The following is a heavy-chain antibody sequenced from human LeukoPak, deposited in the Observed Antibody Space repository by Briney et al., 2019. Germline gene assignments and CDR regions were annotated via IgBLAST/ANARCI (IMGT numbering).Heavy chain of an antibody. CDR2: IYPGDSDT. J-gene: IGHJ3*02. V-gene: IGHV5-51*01. D-gene: IGHD4-17*01. CDR1: GYSFTSYW. CDR3: ARPPYGRDISGAFDI. Sequence: GESLKISCKGSGYSFTSYWIGWVRQMPGKGLEWMGIIYPGDSDTRYSPSFQGQVTISADKSISTAYLQWSSLKASDTAMYYCARPPYGRDISGAFDIWGQGTMVTVSS.